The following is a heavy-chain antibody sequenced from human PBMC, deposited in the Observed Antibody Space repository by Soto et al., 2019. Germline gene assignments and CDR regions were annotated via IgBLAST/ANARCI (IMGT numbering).Heavy chain of an antibody. CDR3: ARGGTSGYDLNAFDI. CDR1: GFTFSSYA. J-gene: IGHJ3*02. D-gene: IGHD5-12*01. Sequence: PGGSLRLSCAASGFTFSSYAMHWVRQAPGKGLEWVAVISYDGSNKYYADSVKGRFTISRDNSKNTLYLQMNSLRAEDTAVYYCARGGTSGYDLNAFDIWGQGTMVTVSS. CDR2: ISYDGSNK. V-gene: IGHV3-30-3*01.